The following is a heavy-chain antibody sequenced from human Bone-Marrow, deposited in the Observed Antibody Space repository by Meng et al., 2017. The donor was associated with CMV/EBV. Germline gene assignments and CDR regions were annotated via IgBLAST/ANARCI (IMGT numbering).Heavy chain of an antibody. Sequence: GESLKISCEASDYNYMSGVRQAPGKGLEWVSSISSSSSYIYYADSVKGRFTISRDNAKNSLYLQMNSLRAEDTAVYYCAREVAPAYYYDSSGYYEGGAFDIWGQGTMVTVSS. CDR3: AREVAPAYYYDSSGYYEGGAFDI. D-gene: IGHD3-22*01. J-gene: IGHJ3*02. CDR1: DYNY. CDR2: ISSSSSYI. V-gene: IGHV3-21*01.